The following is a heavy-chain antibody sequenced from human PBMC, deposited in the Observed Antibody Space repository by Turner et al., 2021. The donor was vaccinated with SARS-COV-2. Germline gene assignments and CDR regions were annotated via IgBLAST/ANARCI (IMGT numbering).Heavy chain of an antibody. V-gene: IGHV1-2*02. CDR3: ARVSSLSYYFDS. J-gene: IGHJ4*02. Sequence: QVQLVQSGAEVKKPGASVKVSCKASGYTFTGYYMYWVRQATGQGLEWMGWINPNSGGTNDAQMFQGRVTMTRDTSISTAYMELSRLRSDDTAVYYCARVSSLSYYFDSWGQGTLVTVSS. D-gene: IGHD6-6*01. CDR1: GYTFTGYY. CDR2: INPNSGGT.